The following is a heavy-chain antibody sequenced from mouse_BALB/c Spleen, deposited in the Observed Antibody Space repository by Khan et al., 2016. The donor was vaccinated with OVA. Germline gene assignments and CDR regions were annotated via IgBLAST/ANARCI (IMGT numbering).Heavy chain of an antibody. D-gene: IGHD2-3*01. CDR3: ARYDGYYDWYFDV. CDR1: GDSITSGY. Sequence: VQLKQSGPSLVKPSQTLFLTCSVTGDSITSGYWNWIRKFPGNKLEYMGYISYSGSTYYNPSLKSRISITRDTSKNQYYLQLNSVTTEDTATYYCARYDGYYDWYFDVWGAGTTVTVSS. J-gene: IGHJ1*01. V-gene: IGHV3-8*02. CDR2: ISYSGST.